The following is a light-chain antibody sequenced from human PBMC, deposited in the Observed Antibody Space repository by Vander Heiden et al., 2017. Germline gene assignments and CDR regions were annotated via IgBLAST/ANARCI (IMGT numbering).Light chain of an antibody. CDR3: QQLNSYPQLT. Sequence: DIPLTQSPSFLSASVGDRVTITCRASQGISSYLAWYQQKPGKAPKLLIYAASTLQSGVPSRFSGSGSGTEFTLTISNLQPEDFATYYCQQLNSYPQLTFGGGTKVEIK. CDR2: AAS. CDR1: QGISSY. V-gene: IGKV1-9*01. J-gene: IGKJ4*01.